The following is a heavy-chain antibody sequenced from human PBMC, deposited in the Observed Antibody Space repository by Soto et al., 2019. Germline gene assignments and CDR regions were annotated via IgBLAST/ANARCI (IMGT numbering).Heavy chain of an antibody. D-gene: IGHD6-19*01. V-gene: IGHV4-59*01. CDR2: IYNSGST. J-gene: IGHJ5*02. Sequence: QVQLQESGSGLVKPSETLSLTCTVSGGSISSYYWSWIRQPPGKGLEWIGYIYNSGSTNYNPSLKSRVTISVDTSKNQFSLKLSSVTAADTAVYYCARGGYNSGWYNWFDPWGQGTLVTVSS. CDR1: GGSISSYY. CDR3: ARGGYNSGWYNWFDP.